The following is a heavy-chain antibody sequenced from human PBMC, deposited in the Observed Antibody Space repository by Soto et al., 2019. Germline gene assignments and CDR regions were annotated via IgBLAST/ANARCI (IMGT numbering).Heavy chain of an antibody. CDR3: AKSVAAAGYYYYYGMDA. J-gene: IGHJ6*02. CDR2: ISGSGGST. V-gene: IGHV3-23*01. CDR1: GFTFSSYA. D-gene: IGHD6-13*01. Sequence: GGSLRLSGAASGFTFSSYAMSWFRQAPGKGLEWVSAISGSGGSTYYADSVKGRFAISRDNAKNTVYLRVNSLRDEDTDLYYCAKSVAAAGYYYYYGMDAWGQGTTVTVSS.